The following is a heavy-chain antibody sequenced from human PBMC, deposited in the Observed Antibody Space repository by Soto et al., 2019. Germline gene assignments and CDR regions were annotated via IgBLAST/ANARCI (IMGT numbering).Heavy chain of an antibody. D-gene: IGHD2-15*01. CDR3: ARYCSGGSCSTYYYYYGMDV. Sequence: ASLKVSCKASGYTFTDYYIHWVRQAPGQGLEWMGWINPNSGDTRSAQKFQGWVTLTRDTSISTAYMELSRLKSDDTAVYYCARYCSGGSCSTYYYYYGMDVWGQGTTVTVSS. CDR1: GYTFTDYY. V-gene: IGHV1-2*04. CDR2: INPNSGDT. J-gene: IGHJ6*02.